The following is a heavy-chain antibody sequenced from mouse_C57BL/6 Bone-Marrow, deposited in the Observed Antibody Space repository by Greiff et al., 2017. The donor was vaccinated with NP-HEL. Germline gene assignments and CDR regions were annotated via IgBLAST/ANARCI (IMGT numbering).Heavy chain of an antibody. V-gene: IGHV1-50*01. Sequence: QVQLQQPGAELVKPGASVKLSCKASGYTFTTYWMQWVKQRPGQGLEWIGEIDPSDSYTTYNQKFKGKATLNVDTSASTAYMQLSSLTSEDSAVYYCARKAYYGRSYEFAYWGQGTLVTVSA. J-gene: IGHJ3*01. CDR1: GYTFTTYW. CDR2: IDPSDSYT. D-gene: IGHD1-1*01. CDR3: ARKAYYGRSYEFAY.